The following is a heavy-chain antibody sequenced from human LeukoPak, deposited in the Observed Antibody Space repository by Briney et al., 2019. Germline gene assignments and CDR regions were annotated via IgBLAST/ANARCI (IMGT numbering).Heavy chain of an antibody. Sequence: SETLSLTCTVSGCSISSYYWSWIRQPPGKGLEWIGCIYYTGSTNYNPSLKSRVTISVGTSKNQFSLKPSSVTAADTAVYYCATGRAYSSVDYWGQGTLVTVSS. D-gene: IGHD6-19*01. CDR3: ATGRAYSSVDY. J-gene: IGHJ4*02. V-gene: IGHV4-59*01. CDR1: GCSISSYY. CDR2: IYYTGST.